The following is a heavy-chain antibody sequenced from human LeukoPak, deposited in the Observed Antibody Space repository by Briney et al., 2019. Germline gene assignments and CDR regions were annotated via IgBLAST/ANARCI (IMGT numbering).Heavy chain of an antibody. CDR1: GGPISSSNW. CDR2: IYHSGST. CDR3: ARAGNWKAAAPDY. V-gene: IGHV4-4*02. Sequence: SETLSLTCAVSGGPISSSNWWSWVRQPPGKGLEWIGEIYHSGSTNYNPSLKSRVTISVDKSKNQFSLKLSSVTAADTAVYYCARAGNWKAAAPDYWGQGTLVTVSS. D-gene: IGHD6-13*01. J-gene: IGHJ4*02.